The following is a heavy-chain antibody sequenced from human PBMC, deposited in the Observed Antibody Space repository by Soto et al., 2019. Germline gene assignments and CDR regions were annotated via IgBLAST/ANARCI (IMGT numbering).Heavy chain of an antibody. CDR3: ARHRQWGAFDI. J-gene: IGHJ3*02. CDR1: GGSVSSNNYY. D-gene: IGHD1-26*01. CDR2: MYYSGET. Sequence: PSETLSLTCTVSGGSVSSNNYYFGWIRQPPGERLEWIGSMYYSGETYYNPALKSRVTISVDTSKNQLSLKLTSVTAADTAVYYCARHRQWGAFDIWGQGTMVS. V-gene: IGHV4-39*01.